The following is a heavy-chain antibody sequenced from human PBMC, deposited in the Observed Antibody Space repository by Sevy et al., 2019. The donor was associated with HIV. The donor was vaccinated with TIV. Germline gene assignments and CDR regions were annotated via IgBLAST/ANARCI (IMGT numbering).Heavy chain of an antibody. CDR1: GFTFSNAW. J-gene: IGHJ4*02. V-gene: IGHV3-15*01. CDR3: TTEYCYDSSGYYRFFDY. Sequence: GGSLRLSCAASGFTFSNAWMSWVRQAPGKGLEWVGRIKSKTDGGTTDYAAPVKGRFTISRDDSKNTLYLQMNSLKTEDTAVYYCTTEYCYDSSGYYRFFDYWGQGTLVTVSS. D-gene: IGHD3-22*01. CDR2: IKSKTDGGTT.